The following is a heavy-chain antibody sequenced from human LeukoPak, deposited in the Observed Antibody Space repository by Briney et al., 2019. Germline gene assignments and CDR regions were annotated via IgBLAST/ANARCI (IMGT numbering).Heavy chain of an antibody. CDR1: GYTFTSYD. J-gene: IGHJ3*02. CDR2: MNPNSGNT. Sequence: ASVKVSCKASGYTFTSYDINWVRQATGQGLEWMGWMNPNSGNTGYAQKFQGRVTMTRNTSISTAYMELSSLRSEDTAVYYCATGPRPEDAFDIWGQGTMVTVSS. CDR3: ATGPRPEDAFDI. V-gene: IGHV1-8*01. D-gene: IGHD6-6*01.